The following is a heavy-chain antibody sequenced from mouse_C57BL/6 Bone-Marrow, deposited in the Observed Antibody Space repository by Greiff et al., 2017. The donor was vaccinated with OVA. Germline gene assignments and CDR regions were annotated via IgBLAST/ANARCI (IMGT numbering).Heavy chain of an antibody. V-gene: IGHV1-15*01. CDR1: GYTFTDYE. CDR3: TRDDYDEWD. J-gene: IGHJ2*01. D-gene: IGHD2-4*01. CDR2: IDPETGGT. Sequence: VQLQQSGAELVRPGASVTLSCKASGYTFTDYEMHWVKQTPVHGLEWIGAIDPETGGTAYNQKFKGKAILTADKSSSIAYMELRSLTSEDSAVYYCTRDDYDEWDWGQGTTLTVSS.